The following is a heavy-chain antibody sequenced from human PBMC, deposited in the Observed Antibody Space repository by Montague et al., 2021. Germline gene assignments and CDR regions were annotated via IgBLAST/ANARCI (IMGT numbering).Heavy chain of an antibody. J-gene: IGHJ5*02. Sequence: SETLSLTCTVSGGSTSSTSYYWGWIRQPPGKELEFIGVIYYNGSTYHNPSHKSRVTVSIDTSKNQFSLKLISVTAADTAVYFCARSLYCKGGSCYSGFDPWGQGTLVTVSS. CDR3: ARSLYCKGGSCYSGFDP. D-gene: IGHD2-15*01. CDR1: GGSTSSTSYY. CDR2: IYYNGST. V-gene: IGHV4-39*01.